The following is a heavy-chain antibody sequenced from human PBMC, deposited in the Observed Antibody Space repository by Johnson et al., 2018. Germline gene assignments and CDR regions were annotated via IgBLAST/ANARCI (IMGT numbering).Heavy chain of an antibody. CDR1: GFTFSSYG. CDR2: ISYDGSNK. D-gene: IGHD3-10*01. CDR3: AKDRGDDAFDI. J-gene: IGHJ3*02. Sequence: QVQLQESGGGVVQPGRSLRLSCAASGFTFSSYGMHWVRQAPGKGLEWVAIISYDGSNKYYADSVKGRFTISRDNSKNTLYLQMNSLGAEESAVFYCAKDRGDDAFDIWGQGTMVTGAS. V-gene: IGHV3-30*18.